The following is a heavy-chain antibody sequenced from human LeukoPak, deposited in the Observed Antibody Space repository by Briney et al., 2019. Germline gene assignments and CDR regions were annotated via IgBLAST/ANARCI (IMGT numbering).Heavy chain of an antibody. D-gene: IGHD4-17*01. CDR2: IWYDGSNK. CDR3: ARDPWGHGDYVGWIDY. J-gene: IGHJ4*02. V-gene: IGHV3-33*01. Sequence: GGSLRLSCAASGFTFSSYGMHWVRQAPGKGLEWVAVIWYDGSNKYYADSVKGRFTISRDNSKNTLYLQMNSLRAEDTAVYYCARDPWGHGDYVGWIDYWGQGTLVTVSS. CDR1: GFTFSSYG.